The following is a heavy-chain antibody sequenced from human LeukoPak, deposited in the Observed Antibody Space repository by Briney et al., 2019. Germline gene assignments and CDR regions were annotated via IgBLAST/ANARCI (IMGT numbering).Heavy chain of an antibody. J-gene: IGHJ4*02. CDR1: GYTFIAYY. CDR3: ARGGSLAVAPHLYYFDY. Sequence: GASVKVSCKASGYTFIAYYIHWVRQAPGQGLEWMGIINPSGGSTTYAQNFQGRVTMTGDTSTSAVYMELSSLRSEDTAVYYCARGGSLAVAPHLYYFDYWGQGTLVTVSS. V-gene: IGHV1-46*01. D-gene: IGHD6-19*01. CDR2: INPSGGST.